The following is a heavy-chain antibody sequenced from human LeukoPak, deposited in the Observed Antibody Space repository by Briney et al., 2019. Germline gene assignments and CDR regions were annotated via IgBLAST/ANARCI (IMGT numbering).Heavy chain of an antibody. J-gene: IGHJ6*03. CDR2: ISSSSSTI. CDR1: GFTFSGYS. CDR3: ARDGDGGYYYMDV. D-gene: IGHD3-16*01. Sequence: PGGSLRLSCAASGFTFSGYSMNWVRQAPGKGLEWVSYISSSSSTIYYADSVKGRFTISRDNAKNSLYLQMNSLRAEDTAVYYCARDGDGGYYYMDVWGKGTTVTVSS. V-gene: IGHV3-48*04.